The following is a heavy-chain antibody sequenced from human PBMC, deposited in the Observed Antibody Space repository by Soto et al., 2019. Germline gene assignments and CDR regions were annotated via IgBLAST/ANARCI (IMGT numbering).Heavy chain of an antibody. CDR2: IYYSGST. CDR1: GGSVSSYY. V-gene: IGHV4-59*02. Sequence: SETLSLTCTVSGGSVSSYYWSWIRQPPGKGLEWIGYIYYSGSTNYNPSLKSRVTISVDTSKNQFSLKLSSVTAADTAVYYCARAYCSGGSCDHFDYGGQGTLVTVSS. D-gene: IGHD2-15*01. J-gene: IGHJ4*02. CDR3: ARAYCSGGSCDHFDY.